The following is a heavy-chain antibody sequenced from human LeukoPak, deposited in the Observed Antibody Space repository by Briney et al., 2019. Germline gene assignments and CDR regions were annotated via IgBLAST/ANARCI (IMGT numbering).Heavy chain of an antibody. D-gene: IGHD2-15*01. Sequence: PWETLSLTCTVSGVSISSSSYYWGWIRQPPGQGLEWIGSIYYSRSTYYNPSLKSRVTISVDTSKNQFSLKLSSVTAADTAVYYCAARPHFYCGGGSCYSASALDYWGQGALVTVSS. CDR2: IYYSRST. J-gene: IGHJ4*02. V-gene: IGHV4-39*01. CDR3: AARPHFYCGGGSCYSASALDY. CDR1: GVSISSSSYY.